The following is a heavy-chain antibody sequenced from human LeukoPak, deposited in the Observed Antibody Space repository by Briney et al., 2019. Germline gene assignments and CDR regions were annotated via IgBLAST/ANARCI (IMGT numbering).Heavy chain of an antibody. J-gene: IGHJ4*02. Sequence: GGSLRLSCAASGFTFSNYALSWVRQAPGKGLDSASSISVSGGNTYHADSVKGRFTISRDNSKNTLDLQMNSLRAEDTAVYYCAKWGHSGSYYDYWGQGTLVTVSP. D-gene: IGHD1-26*01. CDR2: ISVSGGNT. CDR1: GFTFSNYA. V-gene: IGHV3-23*01. CDR3: AKWGHSGSYYDY.